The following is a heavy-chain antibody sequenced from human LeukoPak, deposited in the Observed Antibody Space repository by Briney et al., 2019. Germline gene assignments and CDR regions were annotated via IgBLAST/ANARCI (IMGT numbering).Heavy chain of an antibody. V-gene: IGHV3-7*03. Sequence: PGGSLRLSCAASGFTFSSYWMSWVRQAPGKGLEWVANIKQDGSEKYYVDSVKGRFTISRDNAKNSLYLQMNSLRAEDTAVYYCAREADTAMAKGTYYFDYWGQGTLVTVSS. CDR2: IKQDGSEK. D-gene: IGHD5-18*01. CDR3: AREADTAMAKGTYYFDY. J-gene: IGHJ4*02. CDR1: GFTFSSYW.